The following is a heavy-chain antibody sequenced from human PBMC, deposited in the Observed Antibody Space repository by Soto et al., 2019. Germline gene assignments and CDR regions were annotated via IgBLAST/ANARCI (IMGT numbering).Heavy chain of an antibody. J-gene: IGHJ5*01. V-gene: IGHV3-33*01. CDR3: AREILGTFDS. CDR1: GFIFSDYG. D-gene: IGHD1-7*01. CDR2: IFFDGSVK. Sequence: VGSLRLSGAASGFIFSDYGMHWVRQAPGKGLEWVAVIFFDGSVKFYADSMKGRFSISRDNSKNMLFLQMNNPRAEDTAIYYCAREILGTFDSWGQGTLVTVSS.